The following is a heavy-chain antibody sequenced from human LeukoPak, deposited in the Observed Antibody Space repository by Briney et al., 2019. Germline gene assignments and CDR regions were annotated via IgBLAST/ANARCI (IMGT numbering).Heavy chain of an antibody. V-gene: IGHV3-21*01. J-gene: IGHJ4*02. CDR2: ISSSSSYI. CDR3: ARGDSNYGGGLDY. D-gene: IGHD4-11*01. Sequence: GGSLRLSCAASGFTFSSYSMNWVRQAPGKGLEWVSSISSSSSYIYYADSVKGRFTISRDNAKNSLYLQMNSLRAEDTAVYYCARGDSNYGGGLDYWGQGTLVTVSS. CDR1: GFTFSSYS.